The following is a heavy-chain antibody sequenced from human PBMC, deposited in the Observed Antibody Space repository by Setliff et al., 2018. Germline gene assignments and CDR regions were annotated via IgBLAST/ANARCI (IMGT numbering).Heavy chain of an antibody. Sequence: PSETLSLTCAAYGGTFSDYYLTWIRQPPGKGLEWVGEIIHRGTTNYHPSLKSRVTIAVETSKDQFSLKLISMTAADTAVYYCARDRNVAARLLDSWGQGTLVTVSS. J-gene: IGHJ4*02. CDR1: GGTFSDYY. D-gene: IGHD6-6*01. CDR3: ARDRNVAARLLDS. CDR2: IIHRGTT. V-gene: IGHV4-34*12.